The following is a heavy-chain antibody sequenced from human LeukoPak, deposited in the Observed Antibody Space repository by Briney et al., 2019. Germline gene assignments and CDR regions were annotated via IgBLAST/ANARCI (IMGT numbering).Heavy chain of an antibody. J-gene: IGHJ4*02. CDR2: IQQGGSEK. V-gene: IGHV3-7*05. D-gene: IGHD6-6*01. CDR1: GFTFSSYW. Sequence: PGGSLRLACAASGFTFSSYWMSWVRQAPGKGLEWVANIQQGGSEKYYVDSAKGRFTISRDNAKNSLFLQMNSLRAEDTAVYYCARCHSSSSGDYWGQGTLVTVSS. CDR3: ARCHSSSSGDY.